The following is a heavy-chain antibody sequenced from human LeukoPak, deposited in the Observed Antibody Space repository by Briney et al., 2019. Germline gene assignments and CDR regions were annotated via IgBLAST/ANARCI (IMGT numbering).Heavy chain of an antibody. CDR2: IYYSGST. CDR3: ARAKYYDFWSGYSYYYYGMDV. J-gene: IGHJ6*02. D-gene: IGHD3-3*01. CDR1: GGSISSGGFY. V-gene: IGHV4-31*03. Sequence: SETLSLTCTVSGGSISSGGFYWSWIRQHPGKGLEWIGYIYYSGSTYYNPSLKSRVTMSVDTSKNQFSLKLTSVTAADTAVYYCARAKYYDFWSGYSYYYYGMDVWGQGTTVTVSS.